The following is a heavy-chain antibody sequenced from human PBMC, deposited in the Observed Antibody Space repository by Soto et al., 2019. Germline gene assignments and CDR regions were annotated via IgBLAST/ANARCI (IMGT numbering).Heavy chain of an antibody. V-gene: IGHV5-51*01. CDR1: GYSFTSYL. Sequence: PXECLKIYWKGSGYSFTSYLLGWVRQMPGKGLDWMGIIYPGDSDTRYSPSFQGQVTISADKSISTAYLQWSSLKASDTAMYYCARHVRVPAVTKWFDPWGQGTLVTVPS. CDR3: ARHVRVPAVTKWFDP. J-gene: IGHJ5*02. D-gene: IGHD2-2*01. CDR2: IYPGDSDT.